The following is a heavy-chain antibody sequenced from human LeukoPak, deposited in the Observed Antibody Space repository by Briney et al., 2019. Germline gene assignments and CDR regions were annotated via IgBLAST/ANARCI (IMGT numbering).Heavy chain of an antibody. J-gene: IGHJ4*02. Sequence: GGSLRLSCAASGFTFSGFSMSWVRQSPTKGLEWVANIKQDGSERYYVDSVKGRFTISRDNAKNSLSLQMNNLRVEDTAVCYCARAGSHWHYVYWGQGTVVTVSS. V-gene: IGHV3-7*01. CDR3: ARAGSHWHYVY. D-gene: IGHD3-10*01. CDR2: IKQDGSER. CDR1: GFTFSGFS.